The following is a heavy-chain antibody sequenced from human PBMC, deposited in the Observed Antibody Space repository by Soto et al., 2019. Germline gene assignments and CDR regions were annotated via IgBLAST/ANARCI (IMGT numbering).Heavy chain of an antibody. J-gene: IGHJ6*02. CDR3: ARLPHVTTLRKLHHVHYYYSGMDV. V-gene: IGHV4-39*01. CDR1: GGSISSYY. Sequence: SETLSLTCTVSGGSISSYYWGWIRQPPGKGLEWIGSIYYSGSTYYNPSLKSRVTISVDTSKNQFSLKLSSVTAADTAVYYCARLPHVTTLRKLHHVHYYYSGMDVWGQGTTVTVSS. D-gene: IGHD3-10*02. CDR2: IYYSGST.